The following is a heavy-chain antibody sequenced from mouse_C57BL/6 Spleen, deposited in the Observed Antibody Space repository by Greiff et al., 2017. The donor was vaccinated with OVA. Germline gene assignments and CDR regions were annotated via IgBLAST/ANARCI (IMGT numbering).Heavy chain of an antibody. CDR1: GYSFTGYY. CDR2: INPSTGGT. Sequence: EVQLQQSGPELVKPGASVKISCKASGYSFTGYYMNWVKQSPEKSLEWIGEINPSTGGTTYNQKFKAKATLTVDKSSSTAYMQLMSLTSEDSAVYYGARGLGQKGYAMDYWGQGTSVTVSS. D-gene: IGHD4-1*01. V-gene: IGHV1-42*01. J-gene: IGHJ4*01. CDR3: ARGLGQKGYAMDY.